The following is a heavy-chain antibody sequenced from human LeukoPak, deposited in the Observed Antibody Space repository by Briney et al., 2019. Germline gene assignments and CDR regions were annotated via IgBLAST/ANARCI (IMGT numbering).Heavy chain of an antibody. J-gene: IGHJ5*02. V-gene: IGHV7-4-1*02. CDR3: ARTLFGDQYQLLHNWFDP. CDR1: GYTFTNYA. CDR2: INTDTGNP. Sequence: ASVKVSCTASGYTFTNYAMNWVRQAPGQGLEWMGWINTDTGNPTYAQGFTRRLVFSLDTSASTAYLQISSLKAEDTAVYYCARTLFGDQYQLLHNWFDPWGQGTLITVSS. D-gene: IGHD2-2*01.